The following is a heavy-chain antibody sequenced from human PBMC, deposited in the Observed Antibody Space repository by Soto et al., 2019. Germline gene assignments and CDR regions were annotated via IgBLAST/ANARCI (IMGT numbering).Heavy chain of an antibody. V-gene: IGHV4-39*01. J-gene: IGHJ3*02. D-gene: IGHD4-17*01. CDR1: GGSISSSSYY. Sequence: SLTCTVSGGSISSSSYYWGWIRQPPGKGLEWIGCIYYSGSTYYYPSLKSRVTISVDTSKNQFSLKLSSVTAADTAVYYCARGAYGGNSVLSFAFDICGQGTMVTVSS. CDR3: ARGAYGGNSVLSFAFDI. CDR2: IYYSGST.